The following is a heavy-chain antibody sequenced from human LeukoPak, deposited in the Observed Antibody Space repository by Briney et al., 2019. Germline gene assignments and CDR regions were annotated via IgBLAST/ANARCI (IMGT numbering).Heavy chain of an antibody. J-gene: IGHJ4*02. D-gene: IGHD2-15*01. CDR3: ARDRVYCSGGSCYRPFDY. Sequence: GASVKVSCKASGYTFTGYYMHWVRQAPGQGLEGMGGINPNSGGTNYAQKLQGRVTMTRDTSISTAYMELSRLRSDDTAVYYCARDRVYCSGGSCYRPFDYWGQGTLVTVSS. CDR2: INPNSGGT. V-gene: IGHV1-2*02. CDR1: GYTFTGYY.